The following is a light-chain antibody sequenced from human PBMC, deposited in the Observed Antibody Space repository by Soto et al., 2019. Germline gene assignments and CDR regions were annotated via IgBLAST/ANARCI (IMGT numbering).Light chain of an antibody. CDR3: QQYNNWPQPT. CDR1: QRVSSN. J-gene: IGKJ2*01. CDR2: GAS. Sequence: IVMTQSPATLSVFPGERATRSCRASQRVSSNFAWYQQNPGKDPRLIIYGASIRATGIQDRFSGSGSGTEFTLPISSMQSADFAVYYCQQYNNWPQPTSGQGTKVDIQ. V-gene: IGKV3-15*01.